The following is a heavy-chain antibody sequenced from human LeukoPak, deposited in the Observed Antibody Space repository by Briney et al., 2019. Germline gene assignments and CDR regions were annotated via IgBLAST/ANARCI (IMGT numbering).Heavy chain of an antibody. CDR3: AREAEGEQARDYFDY. Sequence: GASVKVSCKASGYTFTSYAMHWVRQAPGQRLEWMGWINAGNGNTKYSQKFQGRVTITRDTSASTAYMELSSLRSEDTAVYYCAREAEGEQARDYFDYWGQGTLVTVSS. CDR2: INAGNGNT. D-gene: IGHD1-26*01. CDR1: GYTFTSYA. J-gene: IGHJ4*02. V-gene: IGHV1-3*01.